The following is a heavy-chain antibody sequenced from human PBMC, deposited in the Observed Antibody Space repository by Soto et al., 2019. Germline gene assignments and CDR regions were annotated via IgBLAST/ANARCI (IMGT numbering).Heavy chain of an antibody. Sequence: GGSLRLSCAASGFDFSTYAMTWVRQAPGKGLEWVSGIINSGATTYYADSVKGRFTISRDNSRNTLYLQMNSLRVDDTAMYYCAKDWPGTSSVTSDFWGQGNLVTVSS. D-gene: IGHD4-17*01. CDR3: AKDWPGTSSVTSDF. J-gene: IGHJ4*02. V-gene: IGHV3-23*01. CDR2: IINSGATT. CDR1: GFDFSTYA.